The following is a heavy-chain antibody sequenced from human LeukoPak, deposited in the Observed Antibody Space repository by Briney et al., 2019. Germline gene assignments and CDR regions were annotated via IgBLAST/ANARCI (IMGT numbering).Heavy chain of an antibody. Sequence: PGGSLRLSCAAYGFTFSDYYMSWIRQAAGKGLEWVSYISSSGSTIYYADSVKGRFTISRDNAKNSLYLQMNSLRAEDTAVYYCARDPHTYYYDSSGFNWFDPWGQGTLVTVSS. CDR2: ISSSGSTI. V-gene: IGHV3-11*01. J-gene: IGHJ5*02. CDR1: GFTFSDYY. D-gene: IGHD3-22*01. CDR3: ARDPHTYYYDSSGFNWFDP.